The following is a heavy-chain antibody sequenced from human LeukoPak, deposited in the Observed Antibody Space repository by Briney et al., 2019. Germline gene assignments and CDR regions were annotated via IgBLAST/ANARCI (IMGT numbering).Heavy chain of an antibody. V-gene: IGHV4-34*01. CDR2: INHSGSN. Sequence: ASETLSLTCAVSGGSFSGYYWSWIRQPPGKGLEWVGEINHSGSNNYNPALKSRVTISVDTSKNQFSLKLSSVTAADTAVYYCNGYCSSTSCYGGGYWGQGTLVTVSS. J-gene: IGHJ4*02. D-gene: IGHD2-2*03. CDR1: GGSFSGYY. CDR3: NGYCSSTSCYGGGY.